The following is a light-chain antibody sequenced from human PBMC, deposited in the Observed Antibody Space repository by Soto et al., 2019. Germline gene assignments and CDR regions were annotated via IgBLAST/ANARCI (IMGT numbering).Light chain of an antibody. Sequence: EIVLTQSPGTLSLSPGERATLSCRASQSVSSSYLAWYQQKPGQAPRLLIYGASSRATGIPDRFSGTGSGTEFTLTISRLQSEDFAVYYCQQHSKWPRTFGQGTKVDNK. CDR2: GAS. CDR1: QSVSSSY. V-gene: IGKV3-20*01. J-gene: IGKJ1*01. CDR3: QQHSKWPRT.